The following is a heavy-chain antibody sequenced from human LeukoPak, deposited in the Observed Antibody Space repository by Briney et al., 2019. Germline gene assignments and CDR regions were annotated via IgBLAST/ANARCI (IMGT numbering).Heavy chain of an antibody. J-gene: IGHJ6*03. Sequence: GGSLRLSCAASGFTFSSYGMHWVRRAPGKGLEWVAFIRYDGSNKYYADSVKGRFTISRDNSKNTLYLQMNSLRAEDTAVYYCAKGPRMTTVTSTWGPKGYYYYMDVWGKGTTVTVSS. CDR2: IRYDGSNK. D-gene: IGHD4-11*01. CDR1: GFTFSSYG. V-gene: IGHV3-30*02. CDR3: AKGPRMTTVTSTWGPKGYYYYMDV.